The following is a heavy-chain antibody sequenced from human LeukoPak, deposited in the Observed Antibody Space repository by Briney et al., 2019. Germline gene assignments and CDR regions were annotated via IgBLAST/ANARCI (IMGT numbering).Heavy chain of an antibody. Sequence: GGSLRLSCAASGFTVSSNYMSWVRQAPGKGLEWVSVIYSGGSTYYADSVKGRFTISRDNSKNTLYLQMNSLRAEDTAVYYCARDCVYYYDSSGYYPCDWGQGTMVTVSS. D-gene: IGHD3-22*01. CDR2: IYSGGST. CDR1: GFTVSSNY. CDR3: ARDCVYYYDSSGYYPCD. V-gene: IGHV3-53*01. J-gene: IGHJ3*01.